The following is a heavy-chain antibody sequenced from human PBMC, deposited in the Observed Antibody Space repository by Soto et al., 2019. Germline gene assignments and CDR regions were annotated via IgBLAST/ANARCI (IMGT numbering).Heavy chain of an antibody. V-gene: IGHV3-23*01. CDR1: GFTFSSYA. CDR2: ISGSGGST. Sequence: GGSLRLSCAASGFTFSSYAMSWVRQAPGKGLEWVSAISGSGGSTYYADSVKGRFTISRDNSKNAVFLQMNSLRAEDTAVYYCARAYPQVGSNYCDYWGQGTLVTVSS. J-gene: IGHJ4*02. D-gene: IGHD1-26*01. CDR3: ARAYPQVGSNYCDY.